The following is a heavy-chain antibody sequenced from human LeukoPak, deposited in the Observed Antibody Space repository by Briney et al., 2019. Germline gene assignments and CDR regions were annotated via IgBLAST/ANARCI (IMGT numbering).Heavy chain of an antibody. CDR3: ARGPIAAAGDY. V-gene: IGHV1-18*01. CDR2: INANNGDT. D-gene: IGHD6-13*01. Sequence: ASVKVSCKASGYTFTSYGITWVRQAPGQGLEWMGWINANNGDTHYAQNLQDRVTMTRDTSTSTAHMEVRSLTSDDTAVYYCARGPIAAAGDYWGQGTLVTVSS. CDR1: GYTFTSYG. J-gene: IGHJ4*02.